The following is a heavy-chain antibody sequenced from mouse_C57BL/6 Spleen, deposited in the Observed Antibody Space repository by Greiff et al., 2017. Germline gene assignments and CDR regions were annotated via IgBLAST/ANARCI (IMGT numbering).Heavy chain of an antibody. CDR1: GFTFSDAW. CDR3: TGAAQATWSWFAY. Sequence: DVKLVESGGGLVQPGGSMKLSCAASGFTFSDAWMDWVRQSPEKGLEWVAEIRNKANNHAPSYAVSVKGRFTLSGDDSNSSVYLQMNSLRAEDTGIYYCTGAAQATWSWFAYWGQGTLVTVSA. CDR2: IRNKANNHAP. V-gene: IGHV6-6*01. J-gene: IGHJ3*01. D-gene: IGHD3-2*02.